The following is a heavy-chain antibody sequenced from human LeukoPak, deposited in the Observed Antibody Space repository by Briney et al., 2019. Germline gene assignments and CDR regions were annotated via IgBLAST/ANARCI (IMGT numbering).Heavy chain of an antibody. D-gene: IGHD2-2*01. CDR1: GLTFSSYS. CDR3: ARSGGSTVFYYMDV. CDR2: ISSSSSYI. J-gene: IGHJ6*03. Sequence: GGSLRLSCAASGLTFSSYSMNWVRQAPGKGLEWVSSISSSSSYIYYADSVKGRFTISRNNAKNSLYLQMNSLRAEDTAVYYCARSGGSTVFYYMDVWGKGTTVTVSS. V-gene: IGHV3-21*01.